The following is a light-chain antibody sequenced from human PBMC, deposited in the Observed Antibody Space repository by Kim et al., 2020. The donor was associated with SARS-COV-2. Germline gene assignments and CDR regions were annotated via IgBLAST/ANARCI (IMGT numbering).Light chain of an antibody. CDR2: GAS. V-gene: IGKV3-20*01. Sequence: SPGKRTTLSCRSNQSVNSSYLAWYQQKPGQAPRLLIYGASSRATGIPDRFSGSGSGTDFTLTISRLEPEDFAVYYCQQYGSSWWTFGQGTKVDIK. CDR1: QSVNSSY. J-gene: IGKJ1*01. CDR3: QQYGSSWWT.